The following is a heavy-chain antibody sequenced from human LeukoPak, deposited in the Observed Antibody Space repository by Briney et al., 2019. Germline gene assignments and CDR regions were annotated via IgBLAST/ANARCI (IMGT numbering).Heavy chain of an antibody. CDR1: GFTFSSYW. Sequence: GGSLRLSCAASGFTFSSYWMHWVRQAPGKGLVWVSRINSDGSSTTYADSVKGRFTISRDNAKNLVYLQMNSLRAEDTAVYYCARDRSHVVVATGIDYWGQGTLVTVSS. V-gene: IGHV3-74*01. J-gene: IGHJ4*02. CDR2: INSDGSST. D-gene: IGHD2-21*02. CDR3: ARDRSHVVVATGIDY.